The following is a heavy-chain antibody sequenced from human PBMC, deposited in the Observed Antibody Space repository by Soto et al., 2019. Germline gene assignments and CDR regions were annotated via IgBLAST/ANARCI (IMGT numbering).Heavy chain of an antibody. V-gene: IGHV4-39*01. D-gene: IGHD3-22*01. CDR1: GGSVTNINYF. CDR3: ARHEYVSSSYDLLDV. CDR2: IYYTGTT. Sequence: SETLSLTCSVSGGSVTNINYFWAWIRQSPGKGLEWIANIYYTGTTFYNPSLRSRVSMTIDASKNRFSLNLSSVTASDTTLYYCARHEYVSSSYDLLDVWGRGTMVTVS. J-gene: IGHJ3*01.